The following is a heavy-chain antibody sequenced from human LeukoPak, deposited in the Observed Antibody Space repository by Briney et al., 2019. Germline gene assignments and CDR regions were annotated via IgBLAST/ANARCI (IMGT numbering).Heavy chain of an antibody. J-gene: IGHJ6*02. D-gene: IGHD2-21*02. CDR3: ARDGPYCGGDCYSSYYYYGMDV. V-gene: IGHV4-31*03. CDR2: IYYSGST. Sequence: SETLSLTCTVSGGPISSGGYYWSWIRQHPGKGLEWIGYIYYSGSTYYNPSLKSRVTISVDTSKNQFSLKLSSVTAADTAVYYCARDGPYCGGDCYSSYYYYGMDVWGQGTTVTVSS. CDR1: GGPISSGGYY.